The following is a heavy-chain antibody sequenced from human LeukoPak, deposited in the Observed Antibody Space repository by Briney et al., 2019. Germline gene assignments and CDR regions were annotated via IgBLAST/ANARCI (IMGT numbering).Heavy chain of an antibody. CDR1: GGSFSGYY. CDR2: INHSGST. J-gene: IGHJ4*02. V-gene: IGHV4-34*01. Sequence: PSETLSLTCAVYGGSFSGYYWSWIRQPPGKGLEWIGEINHSGSTNYNPSLKSRGTISVDTSKNQFSLKLSSVTAADTAVYYCARRVLRYFDWLPRAYYFDYWGQGTLVTVSS. CDR3: ARRVLRYFDWLPRAYYFDY. D-gene: IGHD3-9*01.